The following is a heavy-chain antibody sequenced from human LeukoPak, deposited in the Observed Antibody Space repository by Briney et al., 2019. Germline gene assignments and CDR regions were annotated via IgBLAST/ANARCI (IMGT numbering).Heavy chain of an antibody. V-gene: IGHV1-46*01. Sequence: ASLKVSWKASGYTVTSYYVHWVRQAPEQWFEWMGIIHPSGGRTSYAQKFQGRVTMTRDTSTSTVYMELSSLRSEDTAVYYCASRIVGATTGYFQHWGQGTLVTVSS. J-gene: IGHJ1*01. D-gene: IGHD1-26*01. CDR3: ASRIVGATTGYFQH. CDR2: IHPSGGRT. CDR1: GYTVTSYY.